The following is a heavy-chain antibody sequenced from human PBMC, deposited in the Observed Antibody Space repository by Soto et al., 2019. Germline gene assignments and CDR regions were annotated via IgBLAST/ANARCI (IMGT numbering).Heavy chain of an antibody. CDR2: IWYDGSNK. J-gene: IGHJ3*02. CDR3: ASDTGKAGGAFAI. CDR1: GFTFSSYG. Sequence: GGSLRLSCAASGFTFSSYGMHWVRQAPGKGLEWVAVIWYDGSNKYYADSVKGRFTISRDNSKNTLYLQMNSLRAEDTAVYYCASDTGKAGGAFAIWGKGTMVTVSS. V-gene: IGHV3-33*01. D-gene: IGHD2-15*01.